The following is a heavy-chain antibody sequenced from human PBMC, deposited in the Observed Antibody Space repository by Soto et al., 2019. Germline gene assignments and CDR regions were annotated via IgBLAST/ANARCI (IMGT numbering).Heavy chain of an antibody. J-gene: IGHJ6*02. CDR3: ARSRGTIVVPAASNYYYYGMDV. CDR1: GGTISSSSYY. Sequence: SETLSLTCTVSGGTISSSSYYWGWIRQPPGKGLEWIGSIYYSGSTYYNPSLKSRVTISVDTSKNQFSLKLSSVTAADTAVYYCARSRGTIVVPAASNYYYYGMDVWGQGTTVTVSS. D-gene: IGHD2-2*01. CDR2: IYYSGST. V-gene: IGHV4-39*01.